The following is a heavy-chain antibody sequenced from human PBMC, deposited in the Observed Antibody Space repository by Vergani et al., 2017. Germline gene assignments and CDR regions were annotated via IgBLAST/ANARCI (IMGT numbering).Heavy chain of an antibody. J-gene: IGHJ4*02. V-gene: IGHV3-23*04. Sequence: VHLVESGGGVVQPGRSLTLSCVASGFSFRGHGMHWVRQAPGKGLEWVSAISGSGGSTYYADSVKGRFTISRDNSKNTLYLQMNSLRAEDTAVYYCAKPHKAYCSSTSCYSFDYWGQGRLVTVSS. CDR1: GFSFRGHG. D-gene: IGHD2-2*02. CDR2: ISGSGGST. CDR3: AKPHKAYCSSTSCYSFDY.